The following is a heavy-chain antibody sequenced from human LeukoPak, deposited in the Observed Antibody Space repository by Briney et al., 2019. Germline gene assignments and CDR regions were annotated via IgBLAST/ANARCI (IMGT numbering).Heavy chain of an antibody. Sequence: ASVKVSCKASGYTFTSYAMHWVRQAPGQRLEWMGWINAGNGNTKYSQKFQGRVTITRDTSASTAYMELSSLRSEDTAVYYCARDLRVVVAASAYYYYYGMDVWGQGTTVTVSS. CDR1: GYTFTSYA. CDR2: INAGNGNT. D-gene: IGHD2-15*01. J-gene: IGHJ6*02. CDR3: ARDLRVVVAASAYYYYYGMDV. V-gene: IGHV1-3*01.